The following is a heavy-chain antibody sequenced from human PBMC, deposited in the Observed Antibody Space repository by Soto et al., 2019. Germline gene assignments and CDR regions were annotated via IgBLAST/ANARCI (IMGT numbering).Heavy chain of an antibody. J-gene: IGHJ6*03. D-gene: IGHD4-17*01. CDR1: GYTFTNYG. CDR3: ARTTVTASYYYMDV. V-gene: IGHV1-18*01. CDR2: ISTYNGNT. Sequence: ASVKVSCKASGYTFTNYGFTWVRQAPGQGLEWLGWISTYNGNTKYAQKVQGRLTMTTDTSTSTANMELTSLRSDDTALYYCARTTVTASYYYMDVWGKGSKVTVSS.